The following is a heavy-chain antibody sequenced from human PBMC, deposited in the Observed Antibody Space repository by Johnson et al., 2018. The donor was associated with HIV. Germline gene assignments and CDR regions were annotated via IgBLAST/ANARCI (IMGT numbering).Heavy chain of an antibody. J-gene: IGHJ3*02. Sequence: QVQLVESGGGVVQPGRSLRLSCAASGFTFSSYGMHWVRQAPGKGLEWVAVIWYDGSNKYYADSVKGRFTISRNKSKHTLYLQMTSLRDEDTAAYSCAKDGEYSSPGAFDIWGQGTMVTVSS. CDR3: AKDGEYSSPGAFDI. CDR1: GFTFSSYG. V-gene: IGHV3-33*03. D-gene: IGHD6-6*01. CDR2: IWYDGSNK.